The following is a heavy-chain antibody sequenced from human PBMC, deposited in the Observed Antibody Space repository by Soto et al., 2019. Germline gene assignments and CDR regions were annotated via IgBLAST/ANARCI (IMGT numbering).Heavy chain of an antibody. D-gene: IGHD3-10*01. CDR2: IIPIFGTA. CDR1: GGTFSSYA. Sequence: QVQLVQSGAEVKKPGSSVKVSCKASGGTFSSYAISWVRQAPGQGPEWMGGIIPIFGTANYAQKFQGRVTITADESTSTAYMERSSLRSDDTAVYYCARSSVLVWFGEHIRYYFDFWGQGTLVIVSS. V-gene: IGHV1-69*01. J-gene: IGHJ4*02. CDR3: ARSSVLVWFGEHIRYYFDF.